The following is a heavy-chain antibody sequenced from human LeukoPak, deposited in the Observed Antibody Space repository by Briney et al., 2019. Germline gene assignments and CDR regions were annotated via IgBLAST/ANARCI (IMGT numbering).Heavy chain of an antibody. CDR3: ARGPRSGAGTSRAFDY. CDR1: GGSFSGYY. D-gene: IGHD7-27*01. V-gene: IGHV4-34*01. J-gene: IGHJ4*02. CDR2: INHSGST. Sequence: SETLSLTCAVYGGSFSGYYWSWIRQPPGKGLEWIGEINHSGSTNYNPSLKGRVTISVDTSKNQFSLKLSSVTAADTAVYYCARGPRSGAGTSRAFDYWGQGTLVTVSS.